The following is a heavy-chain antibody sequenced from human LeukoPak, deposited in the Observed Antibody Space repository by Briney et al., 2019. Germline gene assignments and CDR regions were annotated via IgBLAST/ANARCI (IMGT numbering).Heavy chain of an antibody. J-gene: IGHJ5*02. V-gene: IGHV3-33*06. CDR3: AKASLPYCSSTSCYPWFDP. Sequence: GGSLRLSCAASGFTFSSYAMSCVRQAPGRGREGVGVIWYDGSNKYYADSLKGRFTISRDDSKNTMYLQMNSLRAEDTAVYYCAKASLPYCSSTSCYPWFDPWGQGTLVTVSS. CDR1: GFTFSSYA. D-gene: IGHD2-2*01. CDR2: IWYDGSNK.